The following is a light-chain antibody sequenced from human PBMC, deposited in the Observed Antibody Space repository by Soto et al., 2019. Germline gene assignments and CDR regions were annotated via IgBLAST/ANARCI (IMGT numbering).Light chain of an antibody. CDR3: QQYGTSPWT. J-gene: IGKJ1*01. V-gene: IGKV3-20*01. CDR2: GAR. CDR1: QSVSSSY. Sequence: EIVLTQSPGTLSLSPGERATLSCRASQSVSSSYLAWYQQKPGQAPRLLIYGARTRATGVTDRFSASGSGTDFSLTISRLETEDFAVYYCQQYGTSPWTVGKGTKGDI.